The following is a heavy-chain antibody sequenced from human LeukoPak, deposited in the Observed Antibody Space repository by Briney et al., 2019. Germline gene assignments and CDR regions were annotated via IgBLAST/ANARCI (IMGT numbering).Heavy chain of an antibody. D-gene: IGHD3-10*01. CDR2: IYNSVST. Sequence: SETLSLTCTVSGGSISSYYWSWIRQHQGQGLECIGYIYNSVSTYYNPSLKSRVTISVDTSKNQFSLKLSSVTAADTAVYYCARVTADYYGYNAFDIWGQGTMVTVSS. V-gene: IGHV4-59*06. J-gene: IGHJ3*02. CDR3: ARVTADYYGYNAFDI. CDR1: GGSISSYY.